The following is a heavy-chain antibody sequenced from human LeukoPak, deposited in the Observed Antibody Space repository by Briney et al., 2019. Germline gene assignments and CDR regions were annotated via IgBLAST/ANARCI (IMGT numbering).Heavy chain of an antibody. CDR2: IHESGST. CDR3: SGMNL. Sequence: SETLSFTCTVSGGSISHYYWSWIRQPPGKGLEWIGYIHESGSTNYNPSLRSRVSMSVDTSKNQFSLKLRSVTAADTAVYYCSGMNLWGQGALVTVSS. J-gene: IGHJ4*02. CDR1: GGSISHYY. V-gene: IGHV4-4*09.